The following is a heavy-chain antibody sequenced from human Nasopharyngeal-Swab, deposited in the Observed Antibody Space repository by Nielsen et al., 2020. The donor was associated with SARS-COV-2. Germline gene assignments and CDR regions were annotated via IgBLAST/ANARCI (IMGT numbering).Heavy chain of an antibody. CDR2: IKQDGSEK. Sequence: GGSLRLSCAASGFTFSNYWMSWVRQAPGKGLEWVANIKQDGSEKYYVDSVKGRFTISRDNAKNSLYLQMNSLRAEDTAVYYCAGRIRGYDPQRFSAWGQGTLVTVSS. D-gene: IGHD5-12*01. J-gene: IGHJ5*02. CDR3: AGRIRGYDPQRFSA. CDR1: GFTFSNYW. V-gene: IGHV3-7*01.